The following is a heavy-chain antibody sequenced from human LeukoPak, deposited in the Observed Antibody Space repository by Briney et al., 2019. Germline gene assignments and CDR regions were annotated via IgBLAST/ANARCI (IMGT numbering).Heavy chain of an antibody. CDR3: ARDPCIGCIAARPRAFDI. CDR2: ISAYNGNT. Sequence: GASVKVSCKASGYTFTSYGISWVRQAPGQGLEWMGWISAYNGNTNYAQKLQGRVTMTTDTSTSTAYMELRSLRSDDTAVYYCARDPCIGCIAARPRAFDIWGQGTIVTVSS. D-gene: IGHD6-6*01. J-gene: IGHJ3*02. V-gene: IGHV1-18*01. CDR1: GYTFTSYG.